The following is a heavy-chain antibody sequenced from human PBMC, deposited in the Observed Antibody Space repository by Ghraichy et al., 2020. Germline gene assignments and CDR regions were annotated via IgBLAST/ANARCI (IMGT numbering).Heavy chain of an antibody. J-gene: IGHJ4*02. D-gene: IGHD3-10*01. CDR2: ISAYNGNT. V-gene: IGHV1-18*01. Sequence: ASVKVSCKASGYTFTSYGISWVRQAPGQGLEWMGWISAYNGNTNYAQKLQGRVTMTTDTSTSTAYMELRSLRSDDTAVYYCARAPDVPMVRGEGGIFDYWGQGTLVTVSS. CDR3: ARAPDVPMVRGEGGIFDY. CDR1: GYTFTSYG.